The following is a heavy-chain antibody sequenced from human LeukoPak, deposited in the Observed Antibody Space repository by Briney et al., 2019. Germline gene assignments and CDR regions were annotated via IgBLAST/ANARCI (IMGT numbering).Heavy chain of an antibody. D-gene: IGHD3-10*01. CDR2: IKQDGSEK. CDR3: ARAGQEWFGELGFGS. CDR1: GFSFSSYW. V-gene: IGHV3-7*01. J-gene: IGHJ4*02. Sequence: GGSLRLSCAASGFSFSSYWMSWVRQAPGKGPEWVANIKQDGSEKYYVASVKGRFTISRDNAKNSLYLQMNSLRAEDTAMYYCARAGQEWFGELGFGSWGQGTLVTVSS.